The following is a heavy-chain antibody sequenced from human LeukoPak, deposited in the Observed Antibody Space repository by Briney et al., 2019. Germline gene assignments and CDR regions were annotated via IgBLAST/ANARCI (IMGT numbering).Heavy chain of an antibody. J-gene: IGHJ3*02. CDR2: IYYSGNT. D-gene: IGHD2-15*01. Sequence: SETLSLTCTVSGGSISSYYWSWIRQPPGKGLEWIGYIYYSGNTNYNPSLKSRVTISVDTSKNQFSLKLSSVTAADTAVYYCARIPGRVVAAPHAFDIWGQGTMVTVSS. V-gene: IGHV4-59*01. CDR1: GGSISSYY. CDR3: ARIPGRVVAAPHAFDI.